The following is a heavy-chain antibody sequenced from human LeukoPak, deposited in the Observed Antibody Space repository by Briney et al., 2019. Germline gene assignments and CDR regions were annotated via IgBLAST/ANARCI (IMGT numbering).Heavy chain of an antibody. CDR2: ISGSGGST. CDR3: AKGESRAPRIAAANY. D-gene: IGHD6-6*01. CDR1: GFTFSSYA. J-gene: IGHJ4*02. Sequence: GGSLRLSCAASGFTFSSYAMSWVRQAPGKGLEWVSAISGSGGSTYYADSVKGRFTISRDDSKNTLYLQMNSLRAEDTAVYYCAKGESRAPRIAAANYWGQGTLVTVSS. V-gene: IGHV3-23*01.